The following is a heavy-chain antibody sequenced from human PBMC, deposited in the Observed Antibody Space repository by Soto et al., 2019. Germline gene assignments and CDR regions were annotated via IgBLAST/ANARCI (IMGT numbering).Heavy chain of an antibody. J-gene: IGHJ4*02. CDR2: IYYSGST. Sequence: SETLSLTCTVSGGSVSSAGYYWSWIRQHPGGGLEWIGYIYYSGSTDYNPSLKSRVTISVDMSKNQFSLKLRSVTAADTAVYYCARDMSGYLSGDSCYPGICYWGQGTLVTVSS. D-gene: IGHD2-15*01. CDR1: GGSVSSAGYY. V-gene: IGHV4-31*03. CDR3: ARDMSGYLSGDSCYPGICY.